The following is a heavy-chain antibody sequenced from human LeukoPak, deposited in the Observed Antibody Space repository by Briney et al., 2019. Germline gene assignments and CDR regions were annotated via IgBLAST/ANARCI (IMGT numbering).Heavy chain of an antibody. V-gene: IGHV3-23*01. J-gene: IGHJ5*02. D-gene: IGHD3-22*01. Sequence: GASLRLSCAASGFTFSSYAMSWVRQAPGKGLEWVSAISGSGGSTYYADSMKGRFTISRDNSKNTLYLQMNSLRAEDTAVYYCAKVHSSGYYYPLSWFDPWGQGTLVTVSS. CDR2: ISGSGGST. CDR3: AKVHSSGYYYPLSWFDP. CDR1: GFTFSSYA.